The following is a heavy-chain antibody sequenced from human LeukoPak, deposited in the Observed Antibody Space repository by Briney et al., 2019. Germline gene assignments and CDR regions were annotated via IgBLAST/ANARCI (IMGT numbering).Heavy chain of an antibody. D-gene: IGHD6-19*01. CDR1: GGTFSSYA. V-gene: IGHV1-18*01. CDR3: ARDSSGWYHWFDP. CDR2: INPNSGGT. J-gene: IGHJ5*02. Sequence: ASVKVSCKASGGTFSSYAISWVRQAPGQGLEWMGWINPNSGGTNYAQKFQGRVTMTTDTSTSTAYMELRSLRSDDTAVYYCARDSSGWYHWFDPWGQGTRVTVSS.